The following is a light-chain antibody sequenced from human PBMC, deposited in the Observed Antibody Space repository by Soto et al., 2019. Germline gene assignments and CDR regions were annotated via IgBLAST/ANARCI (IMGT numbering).Light chain of an antibody. CDR1: TSNIGSNY. Sequence: QSVLTQPPSASGTPGQGVTISCSGSTSNIGSNYVYWYQQLPGTAPKLLIYRNNQRPSGVPDRFSGSKSGTSASLAISGLQSDDEAEYHCAAWDDSLNGWVFGGGTQLTV. CDR2: RNN. V-gene: IGLV1-47*01. J-gene: IGLJ3*02. CDR3: AAWDDSLNGWV.